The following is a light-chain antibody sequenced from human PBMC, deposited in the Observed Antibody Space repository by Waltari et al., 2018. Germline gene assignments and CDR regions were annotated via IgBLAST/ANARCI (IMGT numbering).Light chain of an antibody. CDR3: QRTGPVA. CDR1: QSVSRN. J-gene: IGKJ1*01. V-gene: IGKV3-15*01. Sequence: EIVMTQSPATMSVSPGEGATLSCRASQSVSRNLAWYQQKPGQAPRLLISGASPRATGIPARFSGSGSGTEFTLTISSLQSEDFAVYYCQRTGPVAFGQGTKVEIK. CDR2: GAS.